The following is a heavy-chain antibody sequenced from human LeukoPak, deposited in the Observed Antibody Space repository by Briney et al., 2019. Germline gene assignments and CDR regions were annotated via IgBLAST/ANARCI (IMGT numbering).Heavy chain of an antibody. CDR1: GFTFSSHW. J-gene: IGHJ6*02. CDR2: MNQDGSEK. CDR3: ATGATIDA. V-gene: IGHV3-7*01. Sequence: GGSLRLSCAASGFTFSSHWMSWVRRVPGKGLEWVASMNQDGSEKHYVDSVKGRFTISRDNAKNSLYLQMDSLRAEDTAVYSCATGATIDAWGQGTTVTVSS.